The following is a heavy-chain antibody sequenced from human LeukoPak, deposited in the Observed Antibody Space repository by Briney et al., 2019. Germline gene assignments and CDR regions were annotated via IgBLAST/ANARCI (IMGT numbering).Heavy chain of an antibody. D-gene: IGHD5-12*01. CDR2: ISGSGGST. J-gene: IGHJ4*02. Sequence: GGSLRLSCAASGFTVSSNYMSWVRQAPGKGLEWVSAISGSGGSTYYADSVKGRFTISRDNSKNTLYLQMNSLRAEDTAVYYCAKDRAYSGYDPTFDYWGQGTLVTVSS. CDR1: GFTVSSNY. V-gene: IGHV3-23*01. CDR3: AKDRAYSGYDPTFDY.